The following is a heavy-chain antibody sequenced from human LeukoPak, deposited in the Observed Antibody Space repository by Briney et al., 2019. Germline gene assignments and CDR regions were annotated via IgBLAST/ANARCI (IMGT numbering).Heavy chain of an antibody. D-gene: IGHD3-10*01. V-gene: IGHV5-51*01. J-gene: IGHJ5*02. CDR2: IYAGDSDT. CDR3: ARGIIMLRGVIINPDNWFDP. Sequence: GESLKISCKGSGYSFTSYWIGWVRQKPGKGLEWMVIIYAGDSDTRYSPSFQGQVTISADKSISTAYLQWSSLKASDTAIYYCARGIIMLRGVIINPDNWFDPWGQGTLVTVSS. CDR1: GYSFTSYW.